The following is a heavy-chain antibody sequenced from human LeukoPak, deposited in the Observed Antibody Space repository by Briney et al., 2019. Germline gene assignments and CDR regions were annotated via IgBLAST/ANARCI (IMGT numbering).Heavy chain of an antibody. V-gene: IGHV4-4*07. Sequence: PSETLSLTCTVSGGSISSYYWSWIRQPAGKGLEWIGRIYTSGSTNYNPSLKSRVTISVDTSKNQFSLKLSSVTAADTAVYYCARRGYYDSSYGMDVWGQGTTVTVSS. J-gene: IGHJ6*02. D-gene: IGHD3-3*01. CDR1: GGSISSYY. CDR3: ARRGYYDSSYGMDV. CDR2: IYTSGST.